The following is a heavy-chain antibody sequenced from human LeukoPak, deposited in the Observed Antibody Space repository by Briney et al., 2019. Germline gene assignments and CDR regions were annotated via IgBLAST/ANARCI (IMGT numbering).Heavy chain of an antibody. Sequence: GGSLRLSCAASGFTFSSYSMNWVRQAPGKGLEWVSSISSSSSYIYYADSVKGRFTISRDNSKNTLYLQMNSLRAEDTAVYYCARGGYYDSSGYYDSTYYFDYWGQGTLVTVSS. CDR1: GFTFSSYS. J-gene: IGHJ4*02. V-gene: IGHV3-21*01. D-gene: IGHD3-22*01. CDR3: ARGGYYDSSGYYDSTYYFDY. CDR2: ISSSSSYI.